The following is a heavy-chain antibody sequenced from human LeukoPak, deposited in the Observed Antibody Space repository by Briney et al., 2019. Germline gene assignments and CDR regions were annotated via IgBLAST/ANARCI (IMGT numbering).Heavy chain of an antibody. V-gene: IGHV3-21*01. Sequence: PGGSLRLSCAASGFTFSGYSMNWVRQAPGKGLEWVSSISSSSSYIYYADSVKGRFTISRDNAKNSLYLQMNSLRAEDTAVYYCARGRGTYFDYWGQGTLVTVSS. CDR1: GFTFSGYS. D-gene: IGHD3-16*01. CDR3: ARGRGTYFDY. CDR2: ISSSSSYI. J-gene: IGHJ4*02.